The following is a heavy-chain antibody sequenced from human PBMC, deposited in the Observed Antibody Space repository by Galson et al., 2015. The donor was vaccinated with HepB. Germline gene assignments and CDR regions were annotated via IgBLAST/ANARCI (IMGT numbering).Heavy chain of an antibody. V-gene: IGHV1-24*01. CDR2: FDPEDGET. Sequence: SVKVSCKVSGYTLTELSMHWVRQAPGKGLEWMGGFDPEDGETIYAQKFQGRVTMTEDTSTDTAYMELSSLRSEDTAVYYCATAWTSYGDYVPGYYYGMDVWGQGTTVTVSS. J-gene: IGHJ6*02. D-gene: IGHD4-17*01. CDR1: GYTLTELS. CDR3: ATAWTSYGDYVPGYYYGMDV.